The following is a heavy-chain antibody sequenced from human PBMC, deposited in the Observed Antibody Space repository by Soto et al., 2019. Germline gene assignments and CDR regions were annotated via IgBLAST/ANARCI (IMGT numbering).Heavy chain of an antibody. CDR3: ARMAVAGTSHNFQH. CDR1: GGTFSSYA. J-gene: IGHJ1*01. V-gene: IGHV1-69*13. CDR2: IIPIFGTA. D-gene: IGHD6-19*01. Sequence: GASVKVSCKASGGTFSSYAISWVRQAPGQGLEWMGGIIPIFGTANYAQKFQGRVTITADESTSTAYMELSSLRSEDTAVYYCARMAVAGTSHNFQHWGQGTLVTVSS.